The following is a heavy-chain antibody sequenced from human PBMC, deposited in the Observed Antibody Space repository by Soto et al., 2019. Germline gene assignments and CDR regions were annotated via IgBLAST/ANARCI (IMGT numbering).Heavy chain of an antibody. CDR1: GYTFTSYG. J-gene: IGHJ5*02. CDR3: ATMAAAVNWFDP. D-gene: IGHD6-13*01. V-gene: IGHV1-18*01. CDR2: ISAYNGNT. Sequence: GASVKVSCKASGYTFTSYGISWVRQAPGQGLEWMGWISAYNGNTNYAQKLQGRVTMTTDTSTGTAYMELRSLRSEDTAVYYCATMAAAVNWFDPWGQGTLVTVSS.